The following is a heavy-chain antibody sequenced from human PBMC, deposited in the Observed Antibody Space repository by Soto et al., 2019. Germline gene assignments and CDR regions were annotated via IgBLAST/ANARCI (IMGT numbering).Heavy chain of an antibody. CDR1: GYTFTSYY. V-gene: IGHV1-46*01. CDR2: INPSGGST. J-gene: IGHJ4*02. D-gene: IGHD2-15*01. Sequence: ASVKVSCKASGYTFTSYYMHWVRQAPGQGLEWMGIINPSGGSTSYAQKFQGRVTMTRDTSTSTVYMELSSLRSEDTAVYYCARVWRLGYCSGGSYYVLGYWGQGTLVTVSS. CDR3: ARVWRLGYCSGGSYYVLGY.